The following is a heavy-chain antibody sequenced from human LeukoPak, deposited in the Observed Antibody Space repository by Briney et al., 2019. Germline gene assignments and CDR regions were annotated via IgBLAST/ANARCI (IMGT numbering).Heavy chain of an antibody. CDR3: AKNYDSSGYSPNWFDP. CDR2: ISGSGGST. V-gene: IGHV3-23*01. D-gene: IGHD3-22*01. J-gene: IGHJ5*02. CDR1: GFTFSSYA. Sequence: GGSLRLSCAASGFTFSSYAMSWVRQAPGKGLEWVSAISGSGGSTYYADSVEGRFTISRDNSKNTLYLQMNSLRAEDTAAYYCAKNYDSSGYSPNWFDPWGQGTLVTVSS.